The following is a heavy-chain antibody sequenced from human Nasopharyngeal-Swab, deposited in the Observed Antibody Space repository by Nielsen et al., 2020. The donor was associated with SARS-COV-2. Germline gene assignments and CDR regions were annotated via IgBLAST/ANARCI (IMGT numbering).Heavy chain of an antibody. CDR2: IYHSGST. CDR1: GGSVSSGNYY. CDR3: ARGTGYYGSGSRYWYFDL. D-gene: IGHD3-10*01. Sequence: SETLSLTCTVSGGSVSSGNYYWNWIRQPPGKGLEWIGYIYHSGSTYYNPSLRSRMIMSVDTSKNQFSLKVKSVTAADTAVYYCARGTGYYGSGSRYWYFDLWGRGTLVTVSS. V-gene: IGHV4-30-4*01. J-gene: IGHJ2*01.